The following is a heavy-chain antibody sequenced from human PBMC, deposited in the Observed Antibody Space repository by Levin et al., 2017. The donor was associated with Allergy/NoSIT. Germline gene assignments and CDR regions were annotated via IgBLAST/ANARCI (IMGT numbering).Heavy chain of an antibody. J-gene: IGHJ4*02. CDR3: ANGHIAAGF. Sequence: GGSLRLSCAVSGFTFSNFWMSWVRQAPGKGLEWVASIKTDGSDTYYLGSVKGRFTISRDNAKNLVDLQMNSLGAEDTAVYYCANGHIAAGFWGQGTLVTVSS. D-gene: IGHD6-13*01. CDR1: GFTFSNFW. V-gene: IGHV3-7*02. CDR2: IKTDGSDT.